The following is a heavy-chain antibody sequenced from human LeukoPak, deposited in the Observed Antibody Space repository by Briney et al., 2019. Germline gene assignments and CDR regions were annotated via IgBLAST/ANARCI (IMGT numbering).Heavy chain of an antibody. D-gene: IGHD2-15*01. Sequence: GGSLRLSCAASGFTFSSYWMNWARQAPGKGLEWVASINRNGNVNYYVDSVKGRFTISRDNAKNSLYLQMNSLRAEDTAVYYCARDATGLGAFDIWGQGTMVTVSS. V-gene: IGHV3-7*01. CDR1: GFTFSSYW. CDR3: ARDATGLGAFDI. J-gene: IGHJ3*02. CDR2: INRNGNVN.